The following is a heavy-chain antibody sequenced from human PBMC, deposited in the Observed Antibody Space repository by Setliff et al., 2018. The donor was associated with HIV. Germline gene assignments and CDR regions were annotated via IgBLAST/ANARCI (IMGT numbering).Heavy chain of an antibody. CDR3: ARVPYGSGSYYFHYFDY. V-gene: IGHV1-46*01. Sequence: ASVKVSCKASGYTFTNYYVHWVRQAPGQGPEWMGLINPSSGNTNYAQKFQGRVTMTRDTSTTTVYMELSSLRSEDTAVYYCARVPYGSGSYYFHYFDYWGQGTRVTVPQ. J-gene: IGHJ4*02. CDR2: INPSSGNT. D-gene: IGHD3-10*01. CDR1: GYTFTNYY.